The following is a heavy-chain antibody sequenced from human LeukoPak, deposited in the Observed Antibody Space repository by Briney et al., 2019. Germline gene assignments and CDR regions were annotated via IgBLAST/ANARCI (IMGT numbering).Heavy chain of an antibody. D-gene: IGHD4-4*01. V-gene: IGHV3-30*18. J-gene: IGHJ4*02. Sequence: LSLTCAVYGGSFSGYYWSWIRQAPGKGLEWVAVISYDGSNKYYADSVKGRFTISRDNSKNTLYLQMNSLRAEDTAVYYCAKMTTANYGGVFDYWGQGTLVTVSS. CDR3: AKMTTANYGGVFDY. CDR2: ISYDGSNK. CDR1: GGSFSGYY.